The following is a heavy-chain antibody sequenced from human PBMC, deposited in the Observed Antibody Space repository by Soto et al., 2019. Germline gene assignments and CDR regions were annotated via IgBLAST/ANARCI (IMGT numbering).Heavy chain of an antibody. CDR2: IIPVSGTV. D-gene: IGHD3-22*01. V-gene: IGHV1-69*18. Sequence: QVQLVQSGAEMKKPGSSVKVSCNASGGSFSSFAISWVRQAPGQGLEWLGRIIPVSGTVNYAQKFQGRLTFTADQSPTTAYMELTSLTSADTAMYYCARDDSTWGQGTMVTVSS. CDR1: GGSFSSFA. CDR3: ARDDST. J-gene: IGHJ3*01.